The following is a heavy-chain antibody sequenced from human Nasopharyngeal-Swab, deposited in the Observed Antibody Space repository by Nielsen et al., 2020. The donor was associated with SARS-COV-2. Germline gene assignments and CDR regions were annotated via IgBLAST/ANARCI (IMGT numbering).Heavy chain of an antibody. Sequence: SETLSLTCTVSGYSISSGYYWGWILQPPGKGLEWIGSSYHSWSTYYNPSLKTRVTISVDTSKNQFSLRLSSVTAADTAVYYCARESTPAWYFDLWGRGTLVTVSS. CDR3: ARESTPAWYFDL. CDR1: GYSISSGYY. J-gene: IGHJ2*01. V-gene: IGHV4-38-2*02. CDR2: SYHSWST.